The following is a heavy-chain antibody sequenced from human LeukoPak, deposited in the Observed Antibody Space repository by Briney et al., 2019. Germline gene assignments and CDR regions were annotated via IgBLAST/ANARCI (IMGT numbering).Heavy chain of an antibody. Sequence: ASVKVCCKASGYTFTGYYMHWVRQAPGQGVEWMGWINPNSGGTNYAQKFQGRVTMTRDTSISTAYMELSRLRSDDTAVYYCLAYCGGDCYSLDELYFQHWGQGTLVTVSS. D-gene: IGHD2-21*02. V-gene: IGHV1-2*02. CDR2: INPNSGGT. CDR3: LAYCGGDCYSLDELYFQH. J-gene: IGHJ1*01. CDR1: GYTFTGYY.